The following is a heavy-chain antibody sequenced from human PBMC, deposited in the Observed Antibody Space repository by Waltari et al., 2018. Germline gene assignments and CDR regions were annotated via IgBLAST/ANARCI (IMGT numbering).Heavy chain of an antibody. V-gene: IGHV4-59*11. J-gene: IGHJ6*02. CDR1: GGPISSHY. Sequence: QVQLQESGPGLVKPSETLSLTCTVSGGPISSHYCTWIRQPPGKGLEWIGYIYYSGSTNYNPSLKSRVTISVDTSKNQFSLKLSSVTAADTAVYYCARDWARYCSSTSCYLDGMDVWGQGTTVTVSS. CDR2: IYYSGST. CDR3: ARDWARYCSSTSCYLDGMDV. D-gene: IGHD2-2*01.